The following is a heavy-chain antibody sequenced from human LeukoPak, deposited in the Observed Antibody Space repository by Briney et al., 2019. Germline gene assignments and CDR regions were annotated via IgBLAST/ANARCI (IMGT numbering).Heavy chain of an antibody. CDR3: TRDYDISTGRPTYYYYGMDV. V-gene: IGHV3-49*04. D-gene: IGHD3-9*01. CDR2: IRSKAYGGTT. J-gene: IGHJ6*02. CDR1: GFTFGDYA. Sequence: GSLRLSCTASGFTFGDYAMSWVRQAPGKGLEWVGIIRSKAYGGTTEYAASVKGRFTISRDDSKSIAYLQMNSLKTEDTAVYYCTRDYDISTGRPTYYYYGMDVWGRGTTVTVSS.